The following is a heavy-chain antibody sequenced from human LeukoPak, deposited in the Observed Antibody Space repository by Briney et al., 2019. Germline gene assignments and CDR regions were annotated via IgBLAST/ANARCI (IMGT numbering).Heavy chain of an antibody. V-gene: IGHV1-8*01. J-gene: IGHJ4*02. CDR1: GYTFTSYD. CDR2: MNPNSGNT. Sequence: ASVKVSCKASGYTFTSYDINWVRQATGQGLEWMGWMNPNSGNTGYAQKFQGRVTITADKSTSTAYMELSSLRSEDTAVYYCARDQVGYCSGGSCSGFDYWGQGTLVTVSS. CDR3: ARDQVGYCSGGSCSGFDY. D-gene: IGHD2-15*01.